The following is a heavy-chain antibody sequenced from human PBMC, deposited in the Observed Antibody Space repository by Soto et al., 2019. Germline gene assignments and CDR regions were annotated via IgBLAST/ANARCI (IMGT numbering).Heavy chain of an antibody. CDR2: ISFDGSDK. CDR3: AKDRDTARYNWNPDY. J-gene: IGHJ4*02. Sequence: QEQLVESGGGVVQPGRSLRLSCEVSGFTFSTYGMHWVRQAPGKGLEWVAVISFDGSDKHYIDSLKGRFTISRDNSKNTLYLQMNGLRPEDTAVYYCAKDRDTARYNWNPDYWGQGALVTVSS. V-gene: IGHV3-30*18. CDR1: GFTFSTYG. D-gene: IGHD1-20*01.